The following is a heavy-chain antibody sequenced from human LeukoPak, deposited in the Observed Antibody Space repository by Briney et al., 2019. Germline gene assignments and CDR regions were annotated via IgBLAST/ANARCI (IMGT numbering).Heavy chain of an antibody. CDR3: ARDAYYYDSSGYYRADY. Sequence: GASVKVSCKASGYTFTSYGISWVRQAPGQGLEWMGWISAYNGNTNYAQKLRGRVTMTTDTSTSTAYMELRSLRSDDTAVYYCARDAYYYDSSGYYRADYWGQGTLVTVSS. CDR1: GYTFTSYG. V-gene: IGHV1-18*01. CDR2: ISAYNGNT. D-gene: IGHD3-22*01. J-gene: IGHJ4*02.